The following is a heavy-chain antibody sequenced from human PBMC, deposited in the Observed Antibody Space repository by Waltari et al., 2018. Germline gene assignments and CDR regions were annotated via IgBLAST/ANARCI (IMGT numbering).Heavy chain of an antibody. Sequence: EEQLVESGGNLVQPGGSLRLYCAASGFILRSYWRYWVRQAPGKGLVWGSRISNDGSVTGYADSVKGRFTISRDNAKNTLYLQMNSLRPEDTAVYYCGRSMYVWGHGTTVTVSS. CDR2: ISNDGSVT. CDR3: GRSMYV. V-gene: IGHV3-74*01. J-gene: IGHJ6*02. CDR1: GFILRSYW.